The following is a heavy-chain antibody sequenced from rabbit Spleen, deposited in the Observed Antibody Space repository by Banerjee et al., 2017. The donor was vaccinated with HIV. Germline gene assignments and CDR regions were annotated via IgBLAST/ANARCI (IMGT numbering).Heavy chain of an antibody. CDR1: GFDFSSGYD. CDR3: ARDPHNGYVIYNL. V-gene: IGHV1S40*01. J-gene: IGHJ4*01. CDR2: IFTGNVKT. D-gene: IGHD6-1*01. Sequence: QQLVESGGGLVKPGASLTLTCKASGFDFSSGYDMCWVRQAPGKGLEWVGCIFTGNVKTYYASWAKGRFTISKTSSTTVTLQMTSLTVADTATYFCARDPHNGYVIYNLWGSGTLVTVS.